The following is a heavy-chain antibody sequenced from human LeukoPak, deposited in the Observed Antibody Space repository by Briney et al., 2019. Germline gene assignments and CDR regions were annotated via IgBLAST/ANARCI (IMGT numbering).Heavy chain of an antibody. CDR2: ISYDGSNK. V-gene: IGHV3-30-3*01. J-gene: IGHJ3*02. CDR1: GFTFSSYA. Sequence: GGSLRLSCAASGFTFSSYAMHWVRQAPGKGLEWVAVISYDGSNKYYADSVKGRFTISRDNSKNTLYLQMNSPRAEDTAVYYCARDSYRYYYDSSGRSDAFDIWGQGTMVTVSS. D-gene: IGHD3-22*01. CDR3: ARDSYRYYYDSSGRSDAFDI.